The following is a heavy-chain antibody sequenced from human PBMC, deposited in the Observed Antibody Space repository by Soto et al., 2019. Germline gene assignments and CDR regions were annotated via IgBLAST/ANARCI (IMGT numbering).Heavy chain of an antibody. CDR3: AKVPIAVAGDVVY. CDR1: GFTFSSYG. V-gene: IGHV3-30*18. Sequence: GGSLRLSCAASGFTFSSYGMHWVRQAPGKGLEWVAVISYDGSNKYYADSVKGRFTISRDNSKNTLYLQMNSLRAEDTAVYYCAKVPIAVAGDVVYWGQGTLVTVSS. D-gene: IGHD6-19*01. CDR2: ISYDGSNK. J-gene: IGHJ4*02.